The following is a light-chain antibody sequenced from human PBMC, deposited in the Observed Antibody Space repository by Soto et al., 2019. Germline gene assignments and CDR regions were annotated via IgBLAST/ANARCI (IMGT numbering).Light chain of an antibody. J-gene: IGKJ4*01. CDR3: LQYSSSPLT. Sequence: EIVLTQSPGTLSLSPGERAMLSCRASQSISSSYLAWYQQKPGQAPRLLIYGAFTRATGISDRFSGSGSGTDFTLTINRLEPEDFAVYTCLQYSSSPLTFGGGTKVEIK. CDR1: QSISSSY. V-gene: IGKV3-20*01. CDR2: GAF.